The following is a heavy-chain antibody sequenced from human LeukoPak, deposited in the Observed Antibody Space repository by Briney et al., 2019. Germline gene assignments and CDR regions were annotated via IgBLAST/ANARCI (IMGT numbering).Heavy chain of an antibody. J-gene: IGHJ4*02. CDR3: AGEINSSGMYY. CDR1: GGTFSSYA. Sequence: ASVKVSCKASGGTFSSYAISWVRQAPGQGLEWMGRIIPILGIANYAQKFQGRVTITADKSTSTAYMELSSLRSEDTAVYYCAGEINSSGMYYWGQGTLVTVSS. CDR2: IIPILGIA. D-gene: IGHD3-22*01. V-gene: IGHV1-69*04.